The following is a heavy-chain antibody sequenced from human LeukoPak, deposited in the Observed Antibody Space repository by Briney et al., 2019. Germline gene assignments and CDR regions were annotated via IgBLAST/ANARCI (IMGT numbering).Heavy chain of an antibody. V-gene: IGHV4-39*01. CDR2: IYYSGST. CDR1: GGSISSSSYY. Sequence: SETLSLTCTVSGGSISSSSYYWGWIRQPPGKGLEWIGSIYYSGSTYYNPSLKSRVTISVGTSKNQFSLKLSSVTAADTAVYYCARLPGYSSGWYDYWGQGTLVTVSS. J-gene: IGHJ4*02. D-gene: IGHD6-19*01. CDR3: ARLPGYSSGWYDY.